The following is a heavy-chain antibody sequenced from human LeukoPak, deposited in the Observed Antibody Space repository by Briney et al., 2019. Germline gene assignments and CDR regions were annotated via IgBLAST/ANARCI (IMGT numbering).Heavy chain of an antibody. Sequence: ASVTVSCKASVYTFTNYDNNWVRQPTGQGLEWMGWMNPNSGNTGYAQKFQGRVTMTRNTSISTAYMELSSLRTEDTAVYYCAREAIRTYSGSYYYYYGMDVWGQGTTVTVSS. CDR2: MNPNSGNT. J-gene: IGHJ6*02. V-gene: IGHV1-8*01. CDR3: AREAIRTYSGSYYYYYGMDV. CDR1: VYTFTNYD. D-gene: IGHD1-26*01.